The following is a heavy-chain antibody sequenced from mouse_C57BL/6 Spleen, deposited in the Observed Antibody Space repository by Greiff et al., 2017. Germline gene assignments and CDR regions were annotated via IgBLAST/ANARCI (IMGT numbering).Heavy chain of an antibody. V-gene: IGHV5-9*04. CDR3: ARHVDYDGYFDV. CDR1: GFTFSSYT. D-gene: IGHD2-4*01. CDR2: ISGGGGNT. J-gene: IGHJ1*03. Sequence: EVKVVESGGGLVKPGGSLKLSCAASGFTFSSYTMSWVRQTPGKRLEWVATISGGGGNTYYPDSVKGRFTISRDNAKNTLYLQMSSLRSEDTAVYYCARHVDYDGYFDVWGTGTTVTVSS.